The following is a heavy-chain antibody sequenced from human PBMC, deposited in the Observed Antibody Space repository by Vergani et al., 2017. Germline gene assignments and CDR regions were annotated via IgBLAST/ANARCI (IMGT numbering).Heavy chain of an antibody. CDR1: GYSFTSYW. V-gene: IGHV5-51*01. Sequence: EVQLVQSGAEVKKPGESLKISCKGSGYSFTSYWIGWVRQMPGKGLEWMGIIYPGDSDTRYSPSFQGQVTISADKSISTAYLQWSSLKASDTAMYYCARDLYSSGWYGSNFDYWGQGTLVTVSS. CDR2: IYPGDSDT. D-gene: IGHD6-19*01. J-gene: IGHJ4*02. CDR3: ARDLYSSGWYGSNFDY.